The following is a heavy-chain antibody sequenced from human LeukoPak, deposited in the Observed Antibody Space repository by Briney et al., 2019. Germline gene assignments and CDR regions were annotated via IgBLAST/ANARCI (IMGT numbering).Heavy chain of an antibody. J-gene: IGHJ4*02. Sequence: SETLSLTCTVSGGSISSYYWSWIRQPPGKGLEWIGYIYYSGGTNYNPSLKSRVTISVDTSKNQFSLKLSSVTAADTAVYYCARGGYILTGYYPLDYWGQGTLVTVSS. CDR2: IYYSGGT. D-gene: IGHD3-9*01. CDR3: ARGGYILTGYYPLDY. V-gene: IGHV4-59*01. CDR1: GGSISSYY.